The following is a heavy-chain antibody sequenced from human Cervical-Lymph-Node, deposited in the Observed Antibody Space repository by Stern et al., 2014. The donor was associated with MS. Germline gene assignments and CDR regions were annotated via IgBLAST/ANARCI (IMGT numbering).Heavy chain of an antibody. J-gene: IGHJ6*02. CDR2: INPNTGGT. V-gene: IGHV1-2*02. Sequence: QVQLVQSGAEVKKPGASVKVSCKTSGYIFTGYYIHWVRQAPGQVLAWMAWINPNTGGTKYAQKFQGRVTMSRDTSISTAYVELSSLTSDDTAVYYCARDQRGITIFGVVTDYYYLGMDVWGQGTTVTVSS. D-gene: IGHD3-3*01. CDR3: ARDQRGITIFGVVTDYYYLGMDV. CDR1: GYIFTGYY.